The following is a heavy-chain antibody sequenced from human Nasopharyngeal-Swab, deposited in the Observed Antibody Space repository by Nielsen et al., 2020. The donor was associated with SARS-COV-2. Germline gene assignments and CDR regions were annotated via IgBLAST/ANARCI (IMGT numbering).Heavy chain of an antibody. CDR1: GVSISSQY. V-gene: IGHV4-59*11. Sequence: SETLSLTCTVSGVSISSQYWSWIRQPPGKGLEWIGYITNNSGTNYNPSLKSRVTMFMDTSKNQFSLKLRSVTAADTAVYYCAKEGATGWFDPWGQGTLVTVSS. J-gene: IGHJ5*02. CDR3: AKEGATGWFDP. CDR2: ITNNSGT.